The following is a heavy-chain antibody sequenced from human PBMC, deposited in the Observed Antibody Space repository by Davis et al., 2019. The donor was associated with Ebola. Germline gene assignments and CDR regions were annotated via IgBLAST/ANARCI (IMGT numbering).Heavy chain of an antibody. D-gene: IGHD2-2*02. CDR1: GYTFTSYG. CDR2: ISAYNGNT. V-gene: IGHV1-18*04. CDR3: ARACSSTSCYTPFDY. Sequence: AASVKVSCKASGYTFTSYGISWVRQAPGQGLEWMGWISAYNGNTNYAQKLQGRVTMTTDTSTSTVYMELSSLRSEDTAVYYCARACSSTSCYTPFDYWGQGTLVTVSS. J-gene: IGHJ4*02.